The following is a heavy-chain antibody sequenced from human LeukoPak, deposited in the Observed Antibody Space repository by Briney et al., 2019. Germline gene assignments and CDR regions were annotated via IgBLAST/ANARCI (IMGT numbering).Heavy chain of an antibody. CDR3: ARDQRSEGYSPGGWFDP. V-gene: IGHV3-66*02. D-gene: IGHD5-24*01. CDR1: GFALTTNY. Sequence: GGSVRLSCAASGFALTTNYLSWVRQAPGKWREWVSVIYSDGSTYYTDSLKGRFTISRDNSKNTLYLQMNSLRPQDTAGYYCARDQRSEGYSPGGWFDPWGGATLVTVSS. CDR2: IYSDGST. J-gene: IGHJ5*02.